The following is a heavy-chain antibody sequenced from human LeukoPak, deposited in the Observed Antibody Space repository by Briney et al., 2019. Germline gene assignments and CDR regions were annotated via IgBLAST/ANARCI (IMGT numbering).Heavy chain of an antibody. V-gene: IGHV3-7*01. CDR2: IKQDGSEK. CDR3: ARDRGSSGWYEFDY. J-gene: IGHJ4*02. Sequence: GRSLRISCAASGFTSSNYWMSWVRQAPGKWLEWVANIKQDGSEKYYVDSVKGRFTVSRDNAKNSLYLQMNSLRAEDMAVYYCARDRGSSGWYEFDYWGQGTLVTVSS. D-gene: IGHD6-19*01. CDR1: GFTSSNYW.